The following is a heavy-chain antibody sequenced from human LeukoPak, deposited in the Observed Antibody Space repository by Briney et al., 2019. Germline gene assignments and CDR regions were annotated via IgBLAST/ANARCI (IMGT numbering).Heavy chain of an antibody. CDR3: ARARTQQEVELFFDY. D-gene: IGHD1-1*01. V-gene: IGHV6-1*01. J-gene: IGHJ4*01. CDR2: TYYRSKWYN. CDR1: GDSVSSNSAA. Sequence: SQTLSLTCAISGDSVSSNSAAWNWIRQSPSRGLEWLGRTYYRSKWYNGYAVSVKSRITINPDTSKNQFSLQLNSVTPEDTAVYYCARARTQQEVELFFDYWGQGTPVTVSS.